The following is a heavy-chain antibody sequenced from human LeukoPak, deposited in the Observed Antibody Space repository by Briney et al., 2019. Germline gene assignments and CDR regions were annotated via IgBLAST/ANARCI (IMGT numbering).Heavy chain of an antibody. CDR1: GFTFSSYS. D-gene: IGHD3-3*01. V-gene: IGHV3-48*01. CDR2: ISSSSSTI. J-gene: IGHJ4*02. CDR3: ASETYDFWSGYFSR. Sequence: PGGSLRLSCAASGFTFSSYSMNWVRQAPGKGLEWVSYISSSSSTIYYADSVKGRFTISRDNAKNSLYLQMNGLRAEDTAVYYCASETYDFWSGYFSRWGQGTLVTVSS.